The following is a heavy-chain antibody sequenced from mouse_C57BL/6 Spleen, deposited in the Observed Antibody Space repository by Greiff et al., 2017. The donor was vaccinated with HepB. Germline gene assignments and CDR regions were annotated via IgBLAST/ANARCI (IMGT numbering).Heavy chain of an antibody. V-gene: IGHV2-6-1*01. D-gene: IGHD1-1*01. CDR3: ARHGVYYGSSPWYFDV. J-gene: IGHJ1*03. CDR2: IWSDGST. CDR1: GFSLTGYG. Sequence: ESGPGLVAPSQSLSITCTVSGFSLTGYGVHWVRQPPGKGLEWLVVIWSDGSTTYNSALKSRLSISKDNSKSQVFLKMNSLQTDDTAMYYCARHGVYYGSSPWYFDVWGTGTTVTVSS.